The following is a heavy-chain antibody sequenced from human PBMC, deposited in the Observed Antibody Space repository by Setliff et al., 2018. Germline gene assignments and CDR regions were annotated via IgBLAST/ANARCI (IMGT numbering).Heavy chain of an antibody. Sequence: PGGSLRLSCAASGFTFTSYAMRWVRQAPGKGLEWVSSISGSGGSTYYADSVKGRFTISRDNSNNALYLQMNSLRAEDTAVYYCVRDTTSGWMLTNWGQGTLVTVSS. CDR3: VRDTTSGWMLTN. V-gene: IGHV3-23*01. J-gene: IGHJ4*02. D-gene: IGHD6-25*01. CDR1: GFTFTSYA. CDR2: ISGSGGST.